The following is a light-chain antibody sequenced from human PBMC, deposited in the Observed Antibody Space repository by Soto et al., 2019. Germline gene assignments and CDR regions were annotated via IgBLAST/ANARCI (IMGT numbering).Light chain of an antibody. CDR1: QSISNS. V-gene: IGKV3-15*01. J-gene: IGKJ2*01. CDR3: QQYNNWPPRT. Sequence: EIVMTLSPASLSVSPGETATLSRRASQSISNSLAWYQQKPGQAPSLLIYGASTRATGIPARFSGSGSGTEFTLTISSLQSEDSALYYCQQYNNWPPRTFGQGTKLEIK. CDR2: GAS.